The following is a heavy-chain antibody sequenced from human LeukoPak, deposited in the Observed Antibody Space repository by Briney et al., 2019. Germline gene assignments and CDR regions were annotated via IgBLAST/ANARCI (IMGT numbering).Heavy chain of an antibody. Sequence: ASVKVSCKASGYTFTSYYMHWVRQAPGQGLEWMGIINPSGGSTSYAQKFQGRVTMTEDTSTDTAYMELSSLRSEDTAVYYCARVMSGLGSYYMAAFDNWGQGTLVTVSS. J-gene: IGHJ4*02. CDR2: INPSGGST. CDR1: GYTFTSYY. V-gene: IGHV1-46*01. CDR3: ARVMSGLGSYYMAAFDN. D-gene: IGHD3-10*01.